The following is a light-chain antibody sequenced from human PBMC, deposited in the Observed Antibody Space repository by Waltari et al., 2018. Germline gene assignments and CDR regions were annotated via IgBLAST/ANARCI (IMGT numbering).Light chain of an antibody. CDR3: QQYNNWPLT. CDR2: GAS. V-gene: IGKV3-15*01. CDR1: QSVSSN. Sequence: EIVMTQSPATLPVSPGERATLSCRASQSVSSNLAWYQQKPGQAPRLLIYGASSRATGIPARVSGSGSGTEFTLTISSLQSEDFAVYYCQQYNNWPLTFGGGTKVEIK. J-gene: IGKJ4*01.